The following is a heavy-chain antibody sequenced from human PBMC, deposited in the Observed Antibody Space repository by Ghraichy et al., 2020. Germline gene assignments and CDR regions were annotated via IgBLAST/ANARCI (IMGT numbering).Heavy chain of an antibody. J-gene: IGHJ3*02. Sequence: GESLNISCAASGFTFSVYEMIWVRQPPGQGLEWVSYISSGGSTIYYADSVKGRFTVSRDNAKNSLYLQMNSLRAEDTGVYYCARDPRITISDPYAFDTWGQGTMVTVSA. V-gene: IGHV3-48*03. CDR2: ISSGGSTI. CDR1: GFTFSVYE. D-gene: IGHD3-3*01. CDR3: ARDPRITISDPYAFDT.